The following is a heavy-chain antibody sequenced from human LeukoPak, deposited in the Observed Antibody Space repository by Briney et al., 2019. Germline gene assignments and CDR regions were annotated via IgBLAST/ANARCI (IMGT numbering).Heavy chain of an antibody. Sequence: ASVKVSCKASGYSFTGYYMHWVRQAPGQGLEWMGWINPNSGDTKYAQKFQGRVTMTRDTSISTAYMELTRLRSDDTAVYYCARVMELQPDRSFDSWGQGTLVTVSS. CDR2: INPNSGDT. CDR3: ARVMELQPDRSFDS. D-gene: IGHD1-7*01. CDR1: GYSFTGYY. V-gene: IGHV1-2*02. J-gene: IGHJ4*02.